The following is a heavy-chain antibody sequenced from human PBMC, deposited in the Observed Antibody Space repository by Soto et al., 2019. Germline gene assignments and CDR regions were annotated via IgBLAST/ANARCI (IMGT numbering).Heavy chain of an antibody. J-gene: IGHJ3*02. Sequence: TSETLRLTCTVSCGSISGGGYYWSWIRQHPGKGLEWIGYIYYSGSTYYNPSLKSRVTISVDTSKNQFSLKLSSVTAADTAVYYCAIADSEGYCSGGSCYGYAFDIWGQGTMVTVSS. D-gene: IGHD2-15*01. CDR1: CGSISGGGYY. CDR3: AIADSEGYCSGGSCYGYAFDI. CDR2: IYYSGST. V-gene: IGHV4-31*03.